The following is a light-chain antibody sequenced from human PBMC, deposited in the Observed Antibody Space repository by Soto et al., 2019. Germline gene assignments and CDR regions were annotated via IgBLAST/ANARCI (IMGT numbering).Light chain of an antibody. CDR2: DAS. CDR1: QSISSW. Sequence: DIQMPQSHSTLSASVGARISITRRASQSISSWLAWYQQNPGKAPKLLIYDASSLESGVPSRFSGSGSGTEFILTISSLQPDDLSTYYCQQHSTYAPRTVGEGTKVDIK. J-gene: IGKJ1*01. CDR3: QQHSTYAPRT. V-gene: IGKV1-5*01.